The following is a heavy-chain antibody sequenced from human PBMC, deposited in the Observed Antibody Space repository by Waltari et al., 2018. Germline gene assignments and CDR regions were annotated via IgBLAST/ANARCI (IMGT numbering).Heavy chain of an antibody. CDR3: AKGSGYDACDY. CDR1: GFTFSTYA. J-gene: IGHJ4*02. V-gene: IGHV3-23*04. D-gene: IGHD5-12*01. CDR2: ISGSGGST. Sequence: ELQLVESGGGLVQPGGSLRLSCAASGFTFSTYAMNWVRQAPGMGLEWVSAISGSGGSTYYADSVRGRFTISRDNSKNTLYLQMNSLRAEDTAVYYCAKGSGYDACDYWGQGTLVTVSS.